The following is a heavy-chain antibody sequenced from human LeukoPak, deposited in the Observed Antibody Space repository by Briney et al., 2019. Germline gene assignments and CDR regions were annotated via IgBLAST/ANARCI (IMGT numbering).Heavy chain of an antibody. V-gene: IGHV3-23*01. CDR1: GFTFSSYA. CDR2: ISGSGGST. D-gene: IGHD3-9*01. Sequence: PGGSLRLSCAASGFTFSSYAMSWVRQAPGKGLEWVSAISGSGGSTYYADSVKGRFTISRDNPKNTLYLQMNSLRAEDTAVYYCANGPLFDWLLVGRELNYGMDVWGQGTTVTVSS. J-gene: IGHJ6*02. CDR3: ANGPLFDWLLVGRELNYGMDV.